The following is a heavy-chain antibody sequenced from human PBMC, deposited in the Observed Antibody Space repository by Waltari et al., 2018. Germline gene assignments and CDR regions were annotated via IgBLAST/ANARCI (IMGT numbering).Heavy chain of an antibody. CDR3: ARRFDS. V-gene: IGHV3-48*01. CDR2: ISSTGSTI. Sequence: EGHLLESGGGLVQPGGSLRLSCVASGFTFINYAMSWVRQAPGKGLELVSYISSTGSTIYYRDSVKGRFTISRDDAKNSLYLQMNSLRAEDTALYYCARRFDSWGQGTLVTVSS. CDR1: GFTFINYA. J-gene: IGHJ5*01.